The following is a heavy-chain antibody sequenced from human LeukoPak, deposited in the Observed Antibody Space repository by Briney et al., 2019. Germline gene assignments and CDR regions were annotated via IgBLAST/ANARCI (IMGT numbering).Heavy chain of an antibody. Sequence: PSETLSLTCAVYGGSFSGYYWSWIRQPPGKGLEWIGEINRSGSTNYNPSLKSRVTISVDTSKNQFSLKLSSVTAADTAVYYCARGGRSITTVRGRAPTRMDVWGKGTTVTVSS. CDR3: ARGGRSITTVRGRAPTRMDV. J-gene: IGHJ6*04. CDR2: INRSGST. V-gene: IGHV4-34*01. D-gene: IGHD3-10*01. CDR1: GGSFSGYY.